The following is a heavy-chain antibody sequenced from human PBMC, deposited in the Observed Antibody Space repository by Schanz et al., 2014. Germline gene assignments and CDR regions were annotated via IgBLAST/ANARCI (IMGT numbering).Heavy chain of an antibody. CDR1: GFTVSNNY. V-gene: IGHV3-66*01. Sequence: EVQLVESGGGLVQPGGSLRLSCAASGFTVSNNYMSWVRRAPGKGLECVSIIYSDGSKYYVDSVKGRFIISRDNAKNTVYLQMNSLRAEDTAVYYCARDPGGTKTHGLWGQGTLVTVSS. CDR2: IYSDGSK. D-gene: IGHD2-15*01. J-gene: IGHJ4*02. CDR3: ARDPGGTKTHGL.